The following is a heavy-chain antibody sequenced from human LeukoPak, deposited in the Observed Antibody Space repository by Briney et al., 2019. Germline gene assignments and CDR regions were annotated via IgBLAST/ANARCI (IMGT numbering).Heavy chain of an antibody. CDR3: ARVVTAGSYSFDY. CDR1: GGSFSDYY. J-gene: IGHJ4*01. V-gene: IGHV4-34*01. D-gene: IGHD2-21*02. CDR2: INLRGST. Sequence: PSETLSLTCAVYGGSFSDYYWNWIRQSTGKGLEWIGEINLRGSTTYNPSLKSRGTISLDASTSQLSFKLSSVPAAAPALYYCARVVTAGSYSFDYWGHGTLVTVSS.